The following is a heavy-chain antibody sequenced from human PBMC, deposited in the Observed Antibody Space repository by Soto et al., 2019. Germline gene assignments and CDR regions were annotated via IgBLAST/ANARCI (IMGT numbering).Heavy chain of an antibody. J-gene: IGHJ4*02. CDR3: TRANWYSEY. Sequence: QVQLQESGPGLVKPSETLSLTCSVSGGSISNHYWSWIRQPPGKGLEWIGYIYYNGNTNYNPSLKSRVTMSVDTPRNLISLNLTTVTAADTAVYYCTRANWYSEYWGQGTLVTVSS. CDR1: GGSISNHY. V-gene: IGHV4-59*11. CDR2: IYYNGNT. D-gene: IGHD7-27*01.